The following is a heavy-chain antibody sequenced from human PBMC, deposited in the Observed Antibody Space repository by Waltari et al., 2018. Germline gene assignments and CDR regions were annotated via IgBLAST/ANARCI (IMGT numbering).Heavy chain of an antibody. CDR3: VRDRDYSFDY. V-gene: IGHV3-48*02. J-gene: IGHJ4*02. CDR2: IDTSTTTI. D-gene: IGHD3-22*01. Sequence: EVQLVVSGGGLVQPGGSVRFTGVASGFTCSRYSLTRVRQASGKGLEWLSYIDTSTTTISYAVSGEGRFTISRDNGKNSLYRQMNSLRDEDTAVYYCVRDRDYSFDYWGQGTLVTVSS. CDR1: GFTCSRYS.